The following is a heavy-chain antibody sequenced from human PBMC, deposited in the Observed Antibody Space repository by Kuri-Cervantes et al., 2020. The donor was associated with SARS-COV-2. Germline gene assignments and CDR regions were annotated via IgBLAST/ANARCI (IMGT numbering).Heavy chain of an antibody. CDR1: ESTFSSYA. Sequence: GESLKISCAASESTFSSYAMHWVRQAPGKGLEWVGVISYDGSNKDYADSVKGRLTISRDNSNNTLYLQMNSLRAEDTAVYYCAKNRRSSSWTYLDYWGQGALVTVSS. V-gene: IGHV3-30-3*02. J-gene: IGHJ4*02. CDR3: AKNRRSSSWTYLDY. D-gene: IGHD6-13*01. CDR2: ISYDGSNK.